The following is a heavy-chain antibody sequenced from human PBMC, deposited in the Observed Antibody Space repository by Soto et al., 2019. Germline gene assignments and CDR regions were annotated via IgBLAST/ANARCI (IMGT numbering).Heavy chain of an antibody. D-gene: IGHD2-15*01. CDR1: GFTFSKFD. V-gene: IGHV3-13*04. CDR2: VGISGDT. CDR3: ARGQEVGAHFFDS. J-gene: IGHJ4*02. Sequence: GGCLRLSCEASGFTFSKFDMHWVRQPTGKGLEWVSTVGISGDTYYAVSVKGRFTISRDNAKNSLSLQMNSLRAGDTALYFCARGQEVGAHFFDSWGQGTQVTVSS.